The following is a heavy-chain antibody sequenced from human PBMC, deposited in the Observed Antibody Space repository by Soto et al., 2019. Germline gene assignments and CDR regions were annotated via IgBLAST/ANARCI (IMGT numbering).Heavy chain of an antibody. CDR3: ARVQKTSGDYYYFYGLDV. D-gene: IGHD3-10*01. CDR1: GYTFTSYY. J-gene: IGHJ6*02. Sequence: ASVKVSCKASGYTFTSYYMHWVRQAPGQGLEWMGIINPSGGSTSYAQKFQGRVTMTRDTSTSTVYMELSSLRSEDTAVYYCARVQKTSGDYYYFYGLDVWRQGTTVTVS. CDR2: INPSGGST. V-gene: IGHV1-46*01.